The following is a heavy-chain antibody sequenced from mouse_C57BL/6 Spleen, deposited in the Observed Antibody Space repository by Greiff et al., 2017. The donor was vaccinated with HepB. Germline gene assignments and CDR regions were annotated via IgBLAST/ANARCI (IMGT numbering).Heavy chain of an antibody. CDR1: GFTFSSYA. V-gene: IGHV5-9-1*02. Sequence: EVKLMESGEGLVKPGGSLKLSCAASGFTFSSYAMSWVRQTPEKRLEWVAYISSGGDYIYYADTVKGRFTISRDNARNTLYLQMSSLKSEYTAMYYCTREHDGYSDYYAMDYWGQGTSVTVSS. CDR3: TREHDGYSDYYAMDY. D-gene: IGHD2-3*01. CDR2: ISSGGDYI. J-gene: IGHJ4*01.